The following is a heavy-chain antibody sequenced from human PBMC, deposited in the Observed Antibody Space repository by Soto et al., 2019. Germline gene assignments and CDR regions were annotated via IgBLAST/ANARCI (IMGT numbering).Heavy chain of an antibody. Sequence: VQLVESGGGVVQPGRSLRLSCAASGFTFSSYGMHWVRQAPGKGLEWVAVIWYDGSNKYYADSVKGRFTISRDNSKNTLYLQMNSLRAEDTAVYYCARVSRYCSSTSCPGGDAFDIWGQGTMVTVSS. CDR1: GFTFSSYG. J-gene: IGHJ3*02. CDR3: ARVSRYCSSTSCPGGDAFDI. D-gene: IGHD2-2*01. V-gene: IGHV3-33*01. CDR2: IWYDGSNK.